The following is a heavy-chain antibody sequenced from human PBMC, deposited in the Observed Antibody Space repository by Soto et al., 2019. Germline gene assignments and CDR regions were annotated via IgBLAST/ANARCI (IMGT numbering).Heavy chain of an antibody. Sequence: SETRSLTCTVSGGSVSSEHYYWNWIRQPPGKGLEWIGYFYYTGSTNYNPSLESRLTMSVDMSKNHFSLKLSSVTAADTAVYYCAGGTDGKKVAYWGQGTLVTSPQ. J-gene: IGHJ4*02. D-gene: IGHD5-12*01. CDR2: FYYTGST. V-gene: IGHV4-61*03. CDR3: AGGTDGKKVAY. CDR1: GGSVSSEHYY.